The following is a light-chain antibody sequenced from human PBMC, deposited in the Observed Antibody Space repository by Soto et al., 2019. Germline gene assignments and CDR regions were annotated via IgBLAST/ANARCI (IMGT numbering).Light chain of an antibody. CDR3: QHYGTSWWT. J-gene: IGKJ1*01. Sequence: EVVLTQSPGTLSLSPGERASLSCRANQSVRSSYLAWYQQKPGQAPRLLIYGASSRATGIPARFSGSGSGTDFTLTISRLEPEDFAVYYCQHYGTSWWTFGQGTKVEVK. V-gene: IGKV3-20*01. CDR2: GAS. CDR1: QSVRSSY.